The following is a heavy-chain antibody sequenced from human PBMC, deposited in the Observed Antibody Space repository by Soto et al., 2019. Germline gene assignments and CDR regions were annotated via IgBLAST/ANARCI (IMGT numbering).Heavy chain of an antibody. CDR3: AKTAGYDYVWGSSGLDP. CDR2: ISYDGSDK. J-gene: IGHJ5*02. D-gene: IGHD3-16*01. CDR1: GFPFSSYG. V-gene: IGHV3-30*18. Sequence: GGSLRLSCAGSGFPFSSYGMHWVRQAPGKGLEWVAVISYDGSDKYYGDSVKGRFTISRDDSKNTLYLQMNSLRVEDTAIYYCAKTAGYDYVWGSSGLDPWGQGTLVTVS.